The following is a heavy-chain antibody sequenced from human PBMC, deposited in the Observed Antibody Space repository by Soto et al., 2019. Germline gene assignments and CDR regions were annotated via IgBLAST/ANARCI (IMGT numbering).Heavy chain of an antibody. D-gene: IGHD3-10*01. CDR3: ARSPGGYYID. Sequence: EVQLVESGGGLVQPGGSLRLSCADSGFRFSSYWMHWVRRGPGKGLVWVSRINTDGSSTNYADSVKGRFTISRDNAKNTVYLQMNSLRAEDTAVYYCARSPGGYYIDWGQGTMVTVSS. V-gene: IGHV3-74*01. J-gene: IGHJ3*01. CDR2: INTDGSST. CDR1: GFRFSSYW.